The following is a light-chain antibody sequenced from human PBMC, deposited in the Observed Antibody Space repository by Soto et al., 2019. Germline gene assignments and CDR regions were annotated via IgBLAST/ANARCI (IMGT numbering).Light chain of an antibody. Sequence: ALTQPASVAVPPGQLITISCTGTSSDVDAYNSGSWFQQHPTEAPKLLIYEVSHRSLGVSLRFSGSKSGNAASLTISGLQAEDEAEYYCNSYTPSNPLLFCSGTKGTVL. CDR2: EVS. CDR3: NSYTPSNPLL. V-gene: IGLV2-14*01. CDR1: SSDVDAYNS. J-gene: IGLJ1*01.